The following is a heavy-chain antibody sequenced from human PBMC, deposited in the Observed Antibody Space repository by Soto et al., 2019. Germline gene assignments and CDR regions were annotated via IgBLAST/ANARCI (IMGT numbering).Heavy chain of an antibody. D-gene: IGHD3-9*01. V-gene: IGHV1-18*01. Sequence: QVQLVQSGAEVKKPGASVKVSCKASGYTFTSYGISWVRQAPGQGLEWMGWISAYNGNTNYAQKLQGRVTRTTDTTPSTAYMELRTLRSDDTAVYYLARENGFFDWLIFGNLFACGGQGTLVTVSS. J-gene: IGHJ4*02. CDR2: ISAYNGNT. CDR1: GYTFTSYG. CDR3: ARENGFFDWLIFGNLFAC.